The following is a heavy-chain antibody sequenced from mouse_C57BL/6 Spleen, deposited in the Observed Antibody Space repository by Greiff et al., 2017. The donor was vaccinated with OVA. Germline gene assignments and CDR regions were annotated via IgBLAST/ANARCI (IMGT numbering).Heavy chain of an antibody. D-gene: IGHD2-4*01. CDR2: FYPGSGSI. V-gene: IGHV1-62-2*01. J-gene: IGHJ3*01. Sequence: VMLVESGAELVKPGASVKLSCKASGYTFTEYTIHWVKQRSGQGLEWIGWFYPGSGSIKYNEKFKDKATLTAEKSSSTVYMELSRLTSEDSAVYFCARHEGYDYDEAWFAYWGQGTLVTVSA. CDR3: ARHEGYDYDEAWFAY. CDR1: GYTFTEYT.